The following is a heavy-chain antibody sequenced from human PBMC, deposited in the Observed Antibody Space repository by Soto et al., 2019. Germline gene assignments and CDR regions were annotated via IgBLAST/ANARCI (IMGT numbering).Heavy chain of an antibody. V-gene: IGHV4-34*01. CDR1: GASFSGYY. CDR3: ARGSHYCGGGSCYSGWFDP. D-gene: IGHD2-15*01. CDR2: INHSGNT. J-gene: IGHJ5*02. Sequence: SETLSLTCAVYGASFSGYYWSWIRQPPGKGLQYIGEINHSGNTNYNPSLKSRLTISVDTSKNQFSLELSSVTAADTAVYYCARGSHYCGGGSCYSGWFDPWGQGTLVTVSS.